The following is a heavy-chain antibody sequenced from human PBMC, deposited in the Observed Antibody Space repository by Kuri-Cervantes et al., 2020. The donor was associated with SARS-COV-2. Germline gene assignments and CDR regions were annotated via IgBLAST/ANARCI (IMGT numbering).Heavy chain of an antibody. CDR3: AKVDKVVVVPADLFDY. CDR2: ISYDGSNK. Sequence: GESLKISCAASGFTFSSYAMHWVRQAPGKGLEWVAVISYDGSNKYYADSVKGRFTISRDNSKNTLYLQMNSLRAEDTAVYYCAKVDKVVVVPADLFDYWGQGTLVTVSS. D-gene: IGHD2-2*01. J-gene: IGHJ4*02. CDR1: GFTFSSYA. V-gene: IGHV3-30*07.